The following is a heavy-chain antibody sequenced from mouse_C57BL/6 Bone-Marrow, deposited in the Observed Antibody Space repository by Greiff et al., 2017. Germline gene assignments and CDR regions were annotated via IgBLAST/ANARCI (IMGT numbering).Heavy chain of an antibody. D-gene: IGHD2-4*01. J-gene: IGHJ4*01. CDR2: IDPSDSYT. V-gene: IGHV1-69*01. CDR1: GYTFTSYW. CDR3: ARCFYDYDGGDYAMDY. Sequence: QVQLQQPGAELVMPGASVKLSCKASGYTFTSYWMHWVKQRPGQGLEWIGEIDPSDSYTNYNQKFKGKSTLTVDKSSSTAYMQLSSLTSEDSAVYYCARCFYDYDGGDYAMDYWGQGTSVTVSS.